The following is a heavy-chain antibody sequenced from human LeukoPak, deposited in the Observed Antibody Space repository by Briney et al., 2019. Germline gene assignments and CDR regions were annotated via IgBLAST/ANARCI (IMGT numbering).Heavy chain of an antibody. J-gene: IGHJ4*02. Sequence: PGRSLRLSCAASGFTFSSYGMHWVRQAPGKGLEWVAVTSYDGSNKYYADSVKGRFTISRDNSKNTLYLQMNSLRAEDTAVYYCAKGRQLWPFDYWGQGTLVTVSS. CDR2: TSYDGSNK. CDR3: AKGRQLWPFDY. V-gene: IGHV3-30*18. CDR1: GFTFSSYG. D-gene: IGHD5-18*01.